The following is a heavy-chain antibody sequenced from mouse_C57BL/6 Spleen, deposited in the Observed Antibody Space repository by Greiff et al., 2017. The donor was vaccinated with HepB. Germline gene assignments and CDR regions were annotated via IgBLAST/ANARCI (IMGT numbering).Heavy chain of an antibody. CDR2: IYPGDGDT. V-gene: IGHV1-82*01. J-gene: IGHJ3*01. D-gene: IGHD2-12*01. CDR3: ARDDGAWFAY. Sequence: VQLKESGPELVKPGASVKISCKASGYAFSSSWMNWVKQRPGKGLEWIGRIYPGDGDTNYNGKFKGKATLTADKSSSTAYMQLSSLTSEDSAVYFCARDDGAWFAYWGQGTLVTVSA. CDR1: GYAFSSSW.